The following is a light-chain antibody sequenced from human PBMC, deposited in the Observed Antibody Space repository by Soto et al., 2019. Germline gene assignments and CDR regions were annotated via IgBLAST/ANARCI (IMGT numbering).Light chain of an antibody. CDR1: QSVRSY. CDR3: QQRRSWPLT. J-gene: IGKJ4*01. V-gene: IGKV3-11*01. CDR2: DAS. Sequence: IILTQSPATLSLSPWETATLSCMASQSVRSYVGWYQQKPGQAPRLLIYDASNRATGIPARFSGSGSGTDFTLTINSLEPEDFAVYYCQQRRSWPLTFGGGTKVDI.